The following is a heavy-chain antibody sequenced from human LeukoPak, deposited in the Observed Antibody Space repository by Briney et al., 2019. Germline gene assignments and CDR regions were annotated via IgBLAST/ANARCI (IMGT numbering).Heavy chain of an antibody. D-gene: IGHD3-22*01. CDR2: IIPIFGTA. V-gene: IGHV1-69*01. Sequence: VKFSCKASGGTFSSYAISWVRQAPGQGLEWMGGIIPIFGTANYAQKFQGRVTITADESTSTAYMELSSLRSEDTAVYYCARRGEYYYDSSGYYYNWFDPWGQGTLVTVSS. J-gene: IGHJ5*02. CDR1: GGTFSSYA. CDR3: ARRGEYYYDSSGYYYNWFDP.